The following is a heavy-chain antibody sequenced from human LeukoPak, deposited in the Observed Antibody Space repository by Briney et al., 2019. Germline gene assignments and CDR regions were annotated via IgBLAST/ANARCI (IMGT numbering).Heavy chain of an antibody. Sequence: GGSLRLACAASGFTFSSYEMNWVRQAPGKGLEWVSYISSSGSTIYHADSVKGRFTISRDNAKNSLHLQMNSLRTEDTAVYYCARVLGSDHINGYFDSWGQGTLVTVSS. CDR2: ISSSGSTI. J-gene: IGHJ4*02. D-gene: IGHD2-15*01. CDR1: GFTFSSYE. V-gene: IGHV3-48*03. CDR3: ARVLGSDHINGYFDS.